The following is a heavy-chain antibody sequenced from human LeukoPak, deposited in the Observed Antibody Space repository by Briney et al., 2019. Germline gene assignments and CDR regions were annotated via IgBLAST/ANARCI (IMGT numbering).Heavy chain of an antibody. CDR1: GGSISSSSYY. CDR2: IYYSGIT. D-gene: IGHD3-16*01. Sequence: PSPTLSLTRTVSGGSISSSSYYSGWIRQPPGKGLEWIGSIYYSGITEYNPALINRVHISVDASKNPSTLQLSCGTAADTAVYYSARQVLGGCCDFDNWGQGTLVTVSS. CDR3: ARQVLGGCCDFDN. J-gene: IGHJ4*02. V-gene: IGHV4-39*01.